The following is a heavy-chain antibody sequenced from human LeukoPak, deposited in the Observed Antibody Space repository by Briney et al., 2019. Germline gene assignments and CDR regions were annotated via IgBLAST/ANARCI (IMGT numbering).Heavy chain of an antibody. J-gene: IGHJ4*02. CDR1: GYTFTSYY. Sequence: ASVKVSCKASGYTFTSYYMHWVRQAPGQGLEWMGIINPSGGSTSYEQKLQGRVTMTRDTSTSTVYMELSSLRSEDTAVYYCARETPRTYYFDYWGQGTPVTVSS. V-gene: IGHV1-46*04. CDR2: INPSGGST. CDR3: ARETPRTYYFDY.